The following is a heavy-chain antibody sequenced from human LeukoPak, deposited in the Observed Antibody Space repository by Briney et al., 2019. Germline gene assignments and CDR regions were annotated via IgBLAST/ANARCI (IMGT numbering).Heavy chain of an antibody. V-gene: IGHV4-59*01. CDR3: AREDLVKFDY. D-gene: IGHD2-21*01. J-gene: IGHJ4*02. Sequence: KTSETLSLTCTVSGGSISTYYWSWIRQPPGKGLEWIGYIYYNGNTNYNSSLKSRVTISVDTSKDQFSLKLSSVTAADTAVYYRAREDLVKFDYWGQGTLVTVSS. CDR1: GGSISTYY. CDR2: IYYNGNT.